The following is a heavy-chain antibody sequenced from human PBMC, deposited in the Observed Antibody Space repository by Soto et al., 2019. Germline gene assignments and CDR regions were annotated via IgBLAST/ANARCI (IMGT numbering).Heavy chain of an antibody. Sequence: PGGSLRLSCAASGFTFSGSAMHWVCQASGKGLERVGRIRSKANNYATAYTASVKGRFSISRDDSKNTAFLHMNSLKTEDSALYYCTNGLDVWGQGTTVTVSS. J-gene: IGHJ6*02. CDR2: IRSKANNYAT. CDR1: GFTFSGSA. CDR3: TNGLDV. V-gene: IGHV3-73*01.